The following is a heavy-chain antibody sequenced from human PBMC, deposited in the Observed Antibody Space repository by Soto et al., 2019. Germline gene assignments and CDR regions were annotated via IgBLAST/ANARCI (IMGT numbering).Heavy chain of an antibody. CDR1: GGTFSSYA. CDR2: IIPIFGTA. CDR3: GGGGVDTAMLDY. J-gene: IGHJ4*02. D-gene: IGHD5-18*01. Sequence: QVQLVQSGAEVKKPGSSVKVFCKASGGTFSSYAISWVRQAPGQGLEWMGGIIPIFGTANYAAKFQGRVKITADESTTTAYKEQRSLRCEDKAVDYCGGGGVDTAMLDYWGQGTLVTVSS. V-gene: IGHV1-69*12.